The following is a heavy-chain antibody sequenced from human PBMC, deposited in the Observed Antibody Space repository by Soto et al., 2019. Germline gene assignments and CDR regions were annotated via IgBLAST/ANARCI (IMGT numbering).Heavy chain of an antibody. D-gene: IGHD1-26*01. CDR2: IKSKTDGGTT. V-gene: IGHV3-15*07. CDR1: GFTFNKAY. Sequence: GGSLRLSCAASGFTFNKAYMNWVRQAPGKGLEWVGRIKSKTDGGTTDYAAPVKGRFTISRDDSKNMLYLEMNSLKIDDTAVYHCSTGGIVGATARWAAFDIWGQGTMVTVSS. CDR3: STGGIVGATARWAAFDI. J-gene: IGHJ3*02.